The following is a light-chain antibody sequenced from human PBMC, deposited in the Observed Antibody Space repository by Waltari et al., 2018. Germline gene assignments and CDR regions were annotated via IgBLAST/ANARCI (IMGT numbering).Light chain of an antibody. J-gene: IGLJ1*01. CDR2: DVI. CDR1: STDIGAHDF. Sequence: QSALTQPASVSGSPGQSITISCSGSSTDIGAHDFVSWYQQPPGKAPKLIIFDVISRPSGISYRFSGSKFGNTASLTISGLQAEDEADYFCSSYTRGRTYVFGSGTKVTVL. V-gene: IGLV2-14*03. CDR3: SSYTRGRTYV.